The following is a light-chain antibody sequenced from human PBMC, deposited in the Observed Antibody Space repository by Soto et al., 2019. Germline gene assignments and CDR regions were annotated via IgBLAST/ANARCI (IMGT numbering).Light chain of an antibody. V-gene: IGLV2-14*01. J-gene: IGLJ3*02. CDR2: DVT. CDR1: SSDVGGYNY. CDR3: TSYTPSATWV. Sequence: QSALTQPASVSGSPGQSITISCTGTSSDVGGYNYVSWYQQYPGEAPKLIIFDVTIRPSGVSHRFSGSKSGNTASLTISGLQAEDEADYYCTSYTPSATWVFGGGTQLTVL.